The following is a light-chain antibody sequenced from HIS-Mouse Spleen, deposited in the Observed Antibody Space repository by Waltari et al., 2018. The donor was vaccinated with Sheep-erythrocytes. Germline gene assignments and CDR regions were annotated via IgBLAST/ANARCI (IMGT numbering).Light chain of an antibody. CDR2: AAS. Sequence: DIQMTQSPSSLSASVGDRVTITCRESQSISSYLNWYQQKPGKAPKLLIYAASSLESGVPSRFSGSGSGTDFTLTISSLQPEDFATYYCKQSYSTPYTFGQGTKLEIK. CDR1: QSISSY. CDR3: KQSYSTPYT. J-gene: IGKJ2*01. V-gene: IGKV1-39*01.